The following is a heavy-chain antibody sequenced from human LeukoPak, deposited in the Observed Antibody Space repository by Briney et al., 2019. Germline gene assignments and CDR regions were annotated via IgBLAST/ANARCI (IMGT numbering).Heavy chain of an antibody. Sequence: PGGSLRLSCAASGFTFDDYAMHWVRQAPGKGLEWVSGISWNSGSIGYADSVKGRFTISRDNAKNSLYLQMNSLRAEDTALYYCAKDHGGSGSYYYDYWGQGTLVTVSS. CDR1: GFTFDDYA. V-gene: IGHV3-9*01. J-gene: IGHJ4*02. D-gene: IGHD3-10*01. CDR3: AKDHGGSGSYYYDY. CDR2: ISWNSGSI.